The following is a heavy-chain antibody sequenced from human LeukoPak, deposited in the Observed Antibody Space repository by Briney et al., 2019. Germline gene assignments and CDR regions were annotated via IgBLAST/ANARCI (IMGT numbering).Heavy chain of an antibody. CDR1: GDSISNYY. Sequence: SETLSLTCTVSGDSISNYYWSCIRQPPGKGLEWIGYIYYSGSTNYNPSLKSRVTISVDTSKNQFSLKLSSVTAADTAVYYCASALIAAGLTFDYWGQGTLVTVSS. D-gene: IGHD6-13*01. V-gene: IGHV4-59*01. J-gene: IGHJ4*02. CDR2: IYYSGST. CDR3: ASALIAAGLTFDY.